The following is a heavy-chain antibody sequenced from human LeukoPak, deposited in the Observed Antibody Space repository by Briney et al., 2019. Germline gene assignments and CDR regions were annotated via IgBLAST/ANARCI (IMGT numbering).Heavy chain of an antibody. V-gene: IGHV3-33*06. CDR3: AKVDVVVTAISGFDY. Sequence: PGGSLRLSCAASGFTFSSYGMHWVRQAPGKGLEWVAVIWYDGSNKYYADSVKGRFTISRDNSKNTLYLQMNSLRAEDTAVYYCAKVDVVVTAISGFDYWGQGTLVTVSS. D-gene: IGHD2-21*02. CDR1: GFTFSSYG. CDR2: IWYDGSNK. J-gene: IGHJ4*02.